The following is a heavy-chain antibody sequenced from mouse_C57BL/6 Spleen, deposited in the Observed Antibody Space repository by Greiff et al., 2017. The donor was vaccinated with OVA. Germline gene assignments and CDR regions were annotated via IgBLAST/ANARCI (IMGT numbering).Heavy chain of an antibody. V-gene: IGHV1-62-2*01. D-gene: IGHD1-1*01. J-gene: IGHJ3*01. CDR2: FYPGSGSI. CDR3: ARHEGTTVVAEGFAY. Sequence: QVQLQQSGAELVKPGASVKLSCKASGYTFTEYTIHWVKQRSGQGLEWIGWFYPGSGSIKYTEKFTDKATLTADKSSSTVYMELSSWTSEDSAVYCCARHEGTTVVAEGFAYWGQGTLVTVSA. CDR1: GYTFTEYT.